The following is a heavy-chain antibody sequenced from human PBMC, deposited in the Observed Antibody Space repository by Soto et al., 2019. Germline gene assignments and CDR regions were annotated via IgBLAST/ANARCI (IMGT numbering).Heavy chain of an antibody. D-gene: IGHD3-10*01. CDR3: ARWYYGSGSYRNYYYYGMDV. J-gene: IGHJ6*02. V-gene: IGHV1-8*01. Sequence: ASVKVSCKASGYTFTSYDINWVRQATGQGLEWMGWMNPNSGNTGYAQKFQGRVTMTRNTSISTAYMELSSLRSEDTAVYYCARWYYGSGSYRNYYYYGMDVWGQGTTVTVSS. CDR1: GYTFTSYD. CDR2: MNPNSGNT.